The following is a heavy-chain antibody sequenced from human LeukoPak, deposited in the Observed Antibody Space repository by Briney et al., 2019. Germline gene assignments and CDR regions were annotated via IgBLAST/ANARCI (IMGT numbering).Heavy chain of an antibody. D-gene: IGHD6-19*01. CDR1: GYTFTSYY. Sequence: ASVKVSCKASGYTFTSYYMHWVRQAPGQGLEWMGIINPSGGSTSYAQKFQGRVTMTRDTSTSTVYMELSSLRSEDTAVYYCARDGRSYPATPNHSSGGLDYWGQGTLVTVSS. CDR2: INPSGGST. V-gene: IGHV1-46*01. CDR3: ARDGRSYPATPNHSSGGLDY. J-gene: IGHJ4*02.